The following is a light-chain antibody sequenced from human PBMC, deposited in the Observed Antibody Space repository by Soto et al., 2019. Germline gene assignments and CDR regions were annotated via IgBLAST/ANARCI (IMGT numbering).Light chain of an antibody. CDR3: QSYDSSLSGV. V-gene: IGLV1-40*01. CDR1: SSNIGAGYD. Sequence: QSVLTQPPSVSGAPGQRVTISCTGSSSNIGAGYDVHWYQQFPGTAPKLLIYGNSNRPSGVPDRVSGSKSGTSASLAITGLQAEDEADYYCQSYDSSLSGVFGSVTKLTVL. CDR2: GNS. J-gene: IGLJ1*01.